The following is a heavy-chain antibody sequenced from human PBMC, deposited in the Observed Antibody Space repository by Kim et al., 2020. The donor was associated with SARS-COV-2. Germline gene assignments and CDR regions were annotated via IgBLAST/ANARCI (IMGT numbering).Heavy chain of an antibody. Sequence: VKGRFTISRSNSKNTLYLQMNSLRAEDTAVYDCARVGVSGYSSSWYPPDYWGQGTLVTVSS. V-gene: IGHV3-30*01. J-gene: IGHJ4*02. D-gene: IGHD6-13*01. CDR3: ARVGVSGYSSSWYPPDY.